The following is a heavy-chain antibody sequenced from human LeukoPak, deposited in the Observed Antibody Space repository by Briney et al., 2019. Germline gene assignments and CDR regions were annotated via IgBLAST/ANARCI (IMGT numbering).Heavy chain of an antibody. J-gene: IGHJ4*02. V-gene: IGHV3-23*01. CDR2: ITGSAAGT. CDR3: ARDPGGAGGFLVGYFDS. D-gene: IGHD2-15*01. Sequence: GGSLRLSCTTPAFSFRSYGMSWVRQAPGKGLEWVSTITGSAAGTFYADSVKGRFTLSSDSSKNTLHLQMNSLRDEDTAVYYCARDPGGAGGFLVGYFDSWGLGTLVTVSS. CDR1: AFSFRSYG.